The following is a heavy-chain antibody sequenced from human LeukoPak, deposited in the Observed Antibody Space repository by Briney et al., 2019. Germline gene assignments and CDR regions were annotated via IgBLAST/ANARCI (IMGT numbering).Heavy chain of an antibody. V-gene: IGHV4-31*03. CDR3: ARGKGHYDFWSGYYMDV. D-gene: IGHD3-3*01. CDR2: IYYSGST. J-gene: IGHJ6*03. CDR1: GGSISSGCYY. Sequence: SETLSLTCTVSGGSISSGCYYWSWIRQHPGKGLEWIVYIYYSGSTYYNPSLKSRVTISVATSKNQCSLKLSSVTAADTAVYCCARGKGHYDFWSGYYMDVWGKGTTVTVSS.